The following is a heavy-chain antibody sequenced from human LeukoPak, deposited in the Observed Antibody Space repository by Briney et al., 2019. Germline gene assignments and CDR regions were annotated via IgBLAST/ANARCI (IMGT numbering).Heavy chain of an antibody. Sequence: ASVKVSCKASGYTFTGYYMHWVRQAPGQGLEWMGWINPNSGGTNYAQKFQGRVTMTRDTFISTAYMELSRLRSDDTAVYYCARDNRYGDAFDIWGQGTMVTVSS. D-gene: IGHD4-17*01. V-gene: IGHV1-2*02. CDR3: ARDNRYGDAFDI. CDR2: INPNSGGT. J-gene: IGHJ3*02. CDR1: GYTFTGYY.